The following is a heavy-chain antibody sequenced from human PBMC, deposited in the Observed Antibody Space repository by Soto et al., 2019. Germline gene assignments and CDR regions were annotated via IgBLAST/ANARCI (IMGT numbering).Heavy chain of an antibody. D-gene: IGHD3-16*01. V-gene: IGHV4-30-4*01. Sequence: NPSETLSLTCTVSGVSINSGDYYWTWIRQPPGKGLEWIGYIYYSGSTYYNPSLKSRVSISIDTSRNQFSLNLSSVTAADTAVYYCARVPPNRLDPWGQGTLVTVST. CDR1: GVSINSGDYY. J-gene: IGHJ5*02. CDR3: ARVPPNRLDP. CDR2: IYYSGST.